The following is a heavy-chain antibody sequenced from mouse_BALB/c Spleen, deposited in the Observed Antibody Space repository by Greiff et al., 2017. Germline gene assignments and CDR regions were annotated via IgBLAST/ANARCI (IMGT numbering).Heavy chain of an antibody. CDR2: INPSSGYT. Sequence: VQLQQSAAELARPGASVKMSCKASGYTFTSYTMHWVKQRPGQGLEWIGYINPSSGYTEYNQKFKDKTTLTADKSSSTAYMQLSSLTSEDSAVYYCARTTTVVEPLAYWGQGTLVTVSA. CDR3: ARTTTVVEPLAY. CDR1: GYTFTSYT. D-gene: IGHD1-1*01. V-gene: IGHV1-4*02. J-gene: IGHJ3*01.